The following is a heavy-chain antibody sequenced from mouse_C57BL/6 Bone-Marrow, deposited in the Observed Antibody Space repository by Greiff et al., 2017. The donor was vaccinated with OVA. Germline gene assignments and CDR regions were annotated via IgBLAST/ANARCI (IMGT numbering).Heavy chain of an antibody. D-gene: IGHD1-1*01. J-gene: IGHJ3*01. Sequence: EVKVVESGGGLVQPGGSLSLSCAASGFTFTDYYMSWVRQPPGKALEWLGFIRNKANGYTTEYSASVKGRFTISRDNSQSILYLQMNALRAEDSATYYCARSSLYYYGGSYGFAYWGQGTLVTVSA. CDR1: GFTFTDYY. CDR3: ARSSLYYYGGSYGFAY. V-gene: IGHV7-3*01. CDR2: IRNKANGYTT.